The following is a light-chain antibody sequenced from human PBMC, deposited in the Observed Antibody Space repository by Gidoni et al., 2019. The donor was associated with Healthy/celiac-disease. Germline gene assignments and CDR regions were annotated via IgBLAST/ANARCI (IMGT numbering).Light chain of an antibody. Sequence: QSALTQPRSVSGSPGQSVTISCTGTSSDVGGYNYVSWYQQQPGKAPKLMIYDVSKRPSGVPDRFSGSKSGNTASLTISGLQAEDEADYYCCSYAGSYTFEVFGGGTKLTVL. V-gene: IGLV2-11*01. J-gene: IGLJ2*01. CDR2: DVS. CDR1: SSDVGGYNY. CDR3: CSYAGSYTFEV.